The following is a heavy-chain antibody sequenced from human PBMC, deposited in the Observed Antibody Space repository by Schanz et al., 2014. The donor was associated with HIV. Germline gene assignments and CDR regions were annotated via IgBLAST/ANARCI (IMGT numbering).Heavy chain of an antibody. D-gene: IGHD1-26*01. CDR2: ITPDGSVT. J-gene: IGHJ3*01. V-gene: IGHV3-74*02. CDR1: GFTFGTKW. Sequence: EVQLLESGGGLVQPGGSLRLSCVASGFTFGTKWMYWVRQGPGKGPAWVAYITPDGSVTYADSVKGRFTASRDSSKNTLYLQMDSLRVEDTATYYCRVFMYSYDVWGQGTMVTVSS. CDR3: RVFMYSYDV.